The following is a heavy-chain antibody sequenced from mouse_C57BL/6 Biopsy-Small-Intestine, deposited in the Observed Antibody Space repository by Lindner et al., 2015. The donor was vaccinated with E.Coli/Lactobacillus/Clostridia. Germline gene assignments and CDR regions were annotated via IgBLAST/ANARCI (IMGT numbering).Heavy chain of an antibody. CDR1: DFNIKDYY. D-gene: IGHD2-4*01. Sequence: VQLQESGAELVKPGASVKLSCTASDFNIKDYYIHWVKRRSEQGLEWIGRIDPEDGETKNAPKFQDKATITADTSSNTAYLQLSSLTSEDTAVYYCARGGDYSWFAYWGQGTLVTVSA. V-gene: IGHV14-2*01. CDR3: ARGGDYSWFAY. CDR2: IDPEDGET. J-gene: IGHJ3*01.